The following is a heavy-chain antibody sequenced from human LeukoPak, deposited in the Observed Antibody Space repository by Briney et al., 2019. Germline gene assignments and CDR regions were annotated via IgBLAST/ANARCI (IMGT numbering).Heavy chain of an antibody. J-gene: IGHJ6*02. CDR1: GFTFSSYA. V-gene: IGHV3-23*01. CDR2: ISGSGGST. CDR3: TRHVLHGDYLYYYYGMDV. D-gene: IGHD4-17*01. Sequence: PGGSLRLSCAASGFTFSSYAMSWVRQAPGKGLEWVSAISGSGGSTYYADSVKGRFTISRDNSKNTLYLQMNSLRAEDTAVYYCTRHVLHGDYLYYYYGMDVWGQGTTVTVSS.